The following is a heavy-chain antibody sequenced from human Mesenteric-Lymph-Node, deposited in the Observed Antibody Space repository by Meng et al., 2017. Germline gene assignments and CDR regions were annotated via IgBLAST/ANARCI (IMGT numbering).Heavy chain of an antibody. CDR1: GGSFSGYY. D-gene: IGHD6-19*01. Sequence: QVQLQQWGAGLLKPSETLSLTCAVYGGSFSGYYWSWIRQPPGKGLEWIGEINHSGSTNYNPSLKSRITISVDTSKNQFSLKLSSVTAADTAVYYCARGIAVAGYPFWGQGTLVTVSS. J-gene: IGHJ4*02. CDR2: INHSGST. V-gene: IGHV4-34*01. CDR3: ARGIAVAGYPF.